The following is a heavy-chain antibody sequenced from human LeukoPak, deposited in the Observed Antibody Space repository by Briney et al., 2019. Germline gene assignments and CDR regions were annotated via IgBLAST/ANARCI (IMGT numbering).Heavy chain of an antibody. D-gene: IGHD1-26*01. CDR1: GYTFTGYY. CDR2: INPNSGGT. CDR3: AKGATEYYYMDV. V-gene: IGHV1-2*02. J-gene: IGHJ6*03. Sequence: ASVKVSCKASGYTFTGYYMHWVRQAPGQGLEWMGWINPNSGGTNYAQKFQGRVTMTRDKSISTAYMELSRLRSDDTAVYYCAKGATEYYYMDVWGKGTTVTVSS.